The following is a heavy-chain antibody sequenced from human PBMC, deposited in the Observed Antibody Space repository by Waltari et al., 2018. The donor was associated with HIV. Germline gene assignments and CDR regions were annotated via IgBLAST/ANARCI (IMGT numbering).Heavy chain of an antibody. CDR2: IHSDGSST. CDR3: ARGNGHAFDI. J-gene: IGHJ3*02. Sequence: EVQLVESGGGLVQPGGSRRLSCAASGFPFSRYWMPWVRQAPGKGLVWVSRIHSDGSSTSYADSVKGRFTISRDNTKNTLYLQMNSLRAEDTAVYYCARGNGHAFDIWGQGTMVTVSS. V-gene: IGHV3-74*01. D-gene: IGHD2-8*01. CDR1: GFPFSRYW.